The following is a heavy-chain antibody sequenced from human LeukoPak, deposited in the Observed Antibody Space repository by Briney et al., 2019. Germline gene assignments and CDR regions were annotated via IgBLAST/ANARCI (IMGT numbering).Heavy chain of an antibody. J-gene: IGHJ6*03. V-gene: IGHV3-49*04. Sequence: GGSLRLSCTASGFTFGDYAMSWVRQAPGKGLEWVGFIRSKAYGGTTEYAASVKGRFTISRDDSKSIAYLQMNSLKTEDTAVYYCTREWFGELLGYYYYYMDVWGKGTTVTISS. CDR3: TREWFGELLGYYYYYMDV. CDR2: IRSKAYGGTT. D-gene: IGHD3-10*01. CDR1: GFTFGDYA.